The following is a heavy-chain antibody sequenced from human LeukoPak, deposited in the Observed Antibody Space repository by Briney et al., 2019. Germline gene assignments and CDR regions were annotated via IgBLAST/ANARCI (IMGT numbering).Heavy chain of an antibody. D-gene: IGHD6-19*01. Sequence: GGSLRLSCAASGFTFSSYAMSWVRQAPGKGLEWVSAISGSGGSTYYADSVEGRFTISRDNSKNTLYLQMNSLRAEDTAVYYCAKTGGKGQWLYAFDVWGQGTMVTVSS. V-gene: IGHV3-23*01. CDR3: AKTGGKGQWLYAFDV. CDR1: GFTFSSYA. CDR2: ISGSGGST. J-gene: IGHJ3*01.